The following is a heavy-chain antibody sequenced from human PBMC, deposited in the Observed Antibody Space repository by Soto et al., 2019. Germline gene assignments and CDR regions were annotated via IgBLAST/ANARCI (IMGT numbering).Heavy chain of an antibody. V-gene: IGHV1-69*01. CDR2: SLPIFGTS. CDR3: XXXXXXXXXXXYYGMDV. Sequence: QVQLVQSGAEVKKPGSSVKVSCKASGGTXXXXXXXXXXXXXXXGLEWMGESLPIFGTSHYAQNFQGRVTITADESTSTVXXXXXXXXXXXXXXXXXXXXXXXXXXXXYYGMDVWGQGTTVTVSS. J-gene: IGHJ6*02. CDR1: GGTXXXXX.